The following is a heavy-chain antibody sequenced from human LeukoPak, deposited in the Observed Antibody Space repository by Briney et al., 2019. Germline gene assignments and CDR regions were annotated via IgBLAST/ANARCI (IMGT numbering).Heavy chain of an antibody. D-gene: IGHD4-11*01. V-gene: IGHV3-23*01. CDR1: GFTFSSYP. CDR2: ISASGGST. CDR3: AKILSTVTSYYYGMDV. Sequence: GGSLRLSCAASGFTFSSYPMSWVRQAPGKGLEWVSAISASGGSTYHADSVKGRFTISRDNSKNTLCLQMNSLRAEDTAVYYCAKILSTVTSYYYGMDVWGQGTTVTVSS. J-gene: IGHJ6*02.